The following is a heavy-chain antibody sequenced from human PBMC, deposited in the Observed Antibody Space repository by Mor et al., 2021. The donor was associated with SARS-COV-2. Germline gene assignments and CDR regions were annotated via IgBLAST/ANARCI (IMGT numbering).Heavy chain of an antibody. CDR3: ARSVNNLFRFLEWSPWGMDV. V-gene: IGHV4-4*07. Sequence: YNPSLKSRVTMSVDTSKNQFSLRLTSVTAADTAVYYCARSVNNLFRFLEWSPWGMDVWGQGTTVTVSS. J-gene: IGHJ6*02. D-gene: IGHD3-3*01.